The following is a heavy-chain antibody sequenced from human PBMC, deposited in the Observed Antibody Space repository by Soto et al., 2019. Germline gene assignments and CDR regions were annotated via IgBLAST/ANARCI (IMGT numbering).Heavy chain of an antibody. Sequence: GGSLRLSCAASGFTFSSYAMHWVRQAPGKGLEWVAVISYDGSNKYYADSVKGRFTISRDNSKNTLYLQMNSLRAEDTAVYYCARDLREFSSSSGLDYWGQGTLVTVSS. D-gene: IGHD6-6*01. CDR2: ISYDGSNK. J-gene: IGHJ4*02. CDR1: GFTFSSYA. CDR3: ARDLREFSSSSGLDY. V-gene: IGHV3-30-3*01.